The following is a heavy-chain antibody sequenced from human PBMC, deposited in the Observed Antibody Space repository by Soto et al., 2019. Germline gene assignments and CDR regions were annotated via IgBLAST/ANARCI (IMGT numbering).Heavy chain of an antibody. V-gene: IGHV3-23*02. CDR2: ISGSGGRT. Sequence: GGSLRLSCAASGFTFSSYGMIWVRQAPGKGLEWVPDISGSGGRTYYEESVKGRFNISRDNSKRKLYMQMKSMRAEDTAVYYCEKGPHFDPWGQGTLVTVSS. J-gene: IGHJ5*02. CDR3: EKGPHFDP. CDR1: GFTFSSYG.